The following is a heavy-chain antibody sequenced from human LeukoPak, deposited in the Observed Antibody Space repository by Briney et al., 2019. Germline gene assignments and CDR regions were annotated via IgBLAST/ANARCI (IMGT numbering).Heavy chain of an antibody. CDR3: ARDAAADYYYYGMDV. V-gene: IGHV4-30-4*01. D-gene: IGHD6-13*01. CDR2: IYYSGST. J-gene: IGHJ6*02. Sequence: SETLSLTCTVSGGSISSGDYYWSWIRQPPGKGLEWIGYIYYSGSTYYNPSLKSRVTISVDTSKNQFSLKLSSVTAADTAVYYCARDAAADYYYYGMDVRGQGTTVTVSS. CDR1: GGSISSGDYY.